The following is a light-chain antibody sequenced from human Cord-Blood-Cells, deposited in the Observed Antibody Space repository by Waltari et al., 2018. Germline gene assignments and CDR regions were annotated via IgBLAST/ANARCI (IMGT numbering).Light chain of an antibody. J-gene: IGKJ2*01. Sequence: DVVMTQPPLSLPVTLGQPASISCRSRQSLVYSDGNTYLNWFQQRPGQSPRRLIYKVSNRDSGVPDRFSGSGSGTDFTLKISRVEAEDVGVYYCMQGTHWPPYTFGQGTKLEIK. V-gene: IGKV2-30*01. CDR2: KVS. CDR1: QSLVYSDGNTY. CDR3: MQGTHWPPYT.